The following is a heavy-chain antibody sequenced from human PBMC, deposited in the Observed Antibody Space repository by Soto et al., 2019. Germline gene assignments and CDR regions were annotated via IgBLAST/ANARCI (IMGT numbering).Heavy chain of an antibody. CDR1: GFTFSNYG. CDR3: AKDQGSSWYEIDY. D-gene: IGHD6-13*01. V-gene: IGHV3-23*01. Sequence: GGSLRLSCAASGFTFSNYGVTWVRQAPGKGLEWVSTISGSGGSTYYADSVKGRFTISRDNSKNTLYLQMNSLRAEDTAVYYCAKDQGSSWYEIDYWGQGTLVTVSS. J-gene: IGHJ4*02. CDR2: ISGSGGST.